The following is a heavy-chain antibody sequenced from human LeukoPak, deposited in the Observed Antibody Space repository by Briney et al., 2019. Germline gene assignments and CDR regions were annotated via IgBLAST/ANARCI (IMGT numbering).Heavy chain of an antibody. D-gene: IGHD3-22*01. J-gene: IGHJ4*02. Sequence: SETLSLTCAVYGGSFSGYYWGWIRQPPGKGLEWIGEINHSGSTNYNPSLKSRVTISVDTSKNQFSLKLSSVTAADTAVYYCARASNYYYDSSGYYLFDYWGQGTLVTVSS. CDR1: GGSFSGYY. CDR2: INHSGST. CDR3: ARASNYYYDSSGYYLFDY. V-gene: IGHV4-34*01.